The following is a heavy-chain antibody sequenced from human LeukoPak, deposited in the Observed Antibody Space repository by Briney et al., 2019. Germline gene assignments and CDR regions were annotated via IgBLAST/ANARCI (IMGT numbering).Heavy chain of an antibody. CDR3: ATSRTFDY. CDR2: IKQDGSEK. J-gene: IGHJ4*02. V-gene: IGHV3-7*01. Sequence: GGSLRLSCTASGFTFSSYWMNWVCQAPGKGLEWVANIKQDGSEKYYVDSVKGRFTISRDNTKNSLYLQMNNLRTDDTAVYYCATSRTFDYWGQGTLVTVSS. D-gene: IGHD2-2*01. CDR1: GFTFSSYW.